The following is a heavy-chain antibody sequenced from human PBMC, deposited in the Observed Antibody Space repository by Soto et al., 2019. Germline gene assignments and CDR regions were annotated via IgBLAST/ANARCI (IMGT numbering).Heavy chain of an antibody. CDR2: VYHSGST. J-gene: IGHJ5*02. Sequence: PSETLSLTCSVSGCSITARNYYWAWVGQSPGKGLEWIQSVYHSGSTYYNYNPSLKSRVSTSVDTSKNQFSLTVTSVTAADTAVYFCARHHLPYRTSPEVHRWFEPWGPGILVHVS. CDR1: GCSITARNYY. V-gene: IGHV4-39*01. D-gene: IGHD2-2*01. CDR3: ARHHLPYRTSPEVHRWFEP.